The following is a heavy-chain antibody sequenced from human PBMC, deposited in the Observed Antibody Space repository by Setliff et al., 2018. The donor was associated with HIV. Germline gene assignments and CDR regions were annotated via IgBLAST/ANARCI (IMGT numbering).Heavy chain of an antibody. CDR3: ARQFWMLMTLYFDS. CDR2: IYYSGST. D-gene: IGHD3-16*01. V-gene: IGHV4-39*01. Sequence: PSETLSLTCTVSGGSITTSTFYWGWIRQPPGKGLEWIGSIYYSGSTYYNPSLKSRLTITQHTSKNHFSLSLSSVTAADTAVYYCARQFWMLMTLYFDSLGPGTLVTVSS. CDR1: GGSITTSTFY. J-gene: IGHJ4*02.